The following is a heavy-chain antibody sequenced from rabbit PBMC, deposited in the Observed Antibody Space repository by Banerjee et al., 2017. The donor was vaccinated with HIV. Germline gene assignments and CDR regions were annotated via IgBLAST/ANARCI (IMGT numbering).Heavy chain of an antibody. CDR2: INTSSGNT. D-gene: IGHD6-1*01. Sequence: WVRQAPGKGLEWIACINTSSGNTVYASWVNGRFTISRSTSLNTVDLKMTSLTVADTATYFCGRDRDGDAGYGSLALWGPGTLVTVS. J-gene: IGHJ6*01. CDR3: GRDRDGDAGYGSLAL. V-gene: IGHV1S43*01.